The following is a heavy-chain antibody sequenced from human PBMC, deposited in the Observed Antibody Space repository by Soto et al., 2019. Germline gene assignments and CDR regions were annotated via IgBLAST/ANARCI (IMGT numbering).Heavy chain of an antibody. CDR1: GFSLSNARMG. CDR2: IFSNDEK. CDR3: ARVRSGYDPYYYYMDV. Sequence: QVTLKESGPVLVKPTETLTLTCTVSGFSLSNARMGVSWIRQPPGKALEWLAHIFSNDEKSYSTSLKSRLTISKDTSKSQVVLTMTNMNPVDTATYYWARVRSGYDPYYYYMDVWGKGTTVTVSS. J-gene: IGHJ6*03. V-gene: IGHV2-26*01. D-gene: IGHD5-12*01.